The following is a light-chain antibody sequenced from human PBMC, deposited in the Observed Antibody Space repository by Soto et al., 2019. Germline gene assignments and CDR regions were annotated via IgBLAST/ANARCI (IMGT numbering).Light chain of an antibody. J-gene: IGLJ7*01. CDR1: SSDVGGYNY. CDR2: EVN. V-gene: IGLV2-14*01. CDR3: SSHTSSNTVV. Sequence: QSALTQPASVSGSPGQSITISCTGTSSDVGGYNYVFWYQHHPGKAPKLMIYEVNNRPSGVSDRFSGSKSGNTASLTISGLQAEDEADYYCSSHTSSNTVVFGGGTQLTVL.